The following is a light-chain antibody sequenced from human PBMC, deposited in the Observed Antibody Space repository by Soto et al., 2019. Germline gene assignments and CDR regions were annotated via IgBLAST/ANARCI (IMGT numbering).Light chain of an antibody. CDR3: QQPFT. V-gene: IGKV1-9*01. Sequence: DIQLTQSPSFLSASVGDRVTITCRASQGISSYLAWYQQKPGKAPKLLIYAASTLQSGVTSRFSGGGSGTEFTLTIGSLQPEDFATYYCQQPFTFGPGTKVDIK. CDR1: QGISSY. CDR2: AAS. J-gene: IGKJ3*01.